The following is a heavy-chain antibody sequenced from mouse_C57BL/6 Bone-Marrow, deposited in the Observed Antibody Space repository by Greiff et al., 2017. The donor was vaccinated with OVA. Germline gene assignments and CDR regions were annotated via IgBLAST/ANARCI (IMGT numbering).Heavy chain of an antibody. D-gene: IGHD1-1*02. Sequence: QVHVKQSGAELARPGASVKLSCKASGYTFTSYGISWVKQRTGQGLEWIGEIYPRSGNTYYNEKFKGKATLTADKSSSTAYMELRSLTSEDSAVXFCARSHYGGFFAYWGQGTLVTVSA. CDR2: IYPRSGNT. V-gene: IGHV1-81*01. CDR1: GYTFTSYG. CDR3: ARSHYGGFFAY. J-gene: IGHJ3*01.